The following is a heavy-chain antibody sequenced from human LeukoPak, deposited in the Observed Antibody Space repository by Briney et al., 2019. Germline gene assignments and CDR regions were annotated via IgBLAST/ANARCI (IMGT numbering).Heavy chain of an antibody. D-gene: IGHD6-19*01. CDR2: INHSGST. J-gene: IGHJ4*02. CDR1: GGSFSGYY. V-gene: IGHV4-34*01. CDR3: SRGIQGSGWYYFGS. Sequence: SETLSLTCAVYGGSFSGYYWSWIRQPPGKGLEWIGEINHSGSTNYNPSLKSRVTISVDTSKNQFSLKLSSVTAADTAGYYCSRGIQGSGWYYFGSWGQGTLVTVSS.